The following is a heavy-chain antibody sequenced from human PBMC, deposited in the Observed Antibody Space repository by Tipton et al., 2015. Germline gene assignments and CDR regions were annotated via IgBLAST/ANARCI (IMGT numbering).Heavy chain of an antibody. J-gene: IGHJ4*02. D-gene: IGHD6-19*01. V-gene: IGHV4-31*03. CDR3: ARDLAVAGLDY. CDR1: GGSISSGGYY. Sequence: GLVKPSGTLSLTCTVSGGSISSGGYYWSWIRQHPGKGLEWIGYIYYSGYTYYNPSLKSRVTISVDTSKNQFFLQLNSVTPEDTAVYYCARDLAVAGLDYWGQGTLVTVSS. CDR2: IYYSGYT.